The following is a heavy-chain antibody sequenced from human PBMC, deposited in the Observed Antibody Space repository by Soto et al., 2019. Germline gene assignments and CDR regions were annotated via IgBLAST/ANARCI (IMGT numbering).Heavy chain of an antibody. CDR3: ARDLEKGGGSAGFDY. J-gene: IGHJ4*02. Sequence: ASVKVSCKASGYTFTGYYIHWVRQAPGQGLEWMGWINPNSGGTKYPQKFQGRVTMTRDTSISTVYMSLTGLKSDDTAVYFCARDLEKGGGSAGFDYCGQGTIVTVSS. CDR2: INPNSGGT. CDR1: GYTFTGYY. D-gene: IGHD2-15*01. V-gene: IGHV1-2*02.